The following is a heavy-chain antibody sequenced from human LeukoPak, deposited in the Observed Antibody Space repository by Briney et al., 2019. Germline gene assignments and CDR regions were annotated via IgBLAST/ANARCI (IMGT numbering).Heavy chain of an antibody. CDR1: GFTFSSYG. Sequence: PGGSLRLSCAASGFTFSSYGMHWVRQAPGKGLEWVSFIRYDGSDKYYADSVKGRFTISRDNSKNTLYLQMNSLRAEDTAVYYCARVSMIESPTDDYWGQGTLVTVSS. CDR3: ARVSMIESPTDDY. V-gene: IGHV3-30*02. J-gene: IGHJ4*02. D-gene: IGHD3-22*01. CDR2: IRYDGSDK.